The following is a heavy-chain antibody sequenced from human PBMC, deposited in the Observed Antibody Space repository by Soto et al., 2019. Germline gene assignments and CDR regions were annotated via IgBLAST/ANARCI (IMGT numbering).Heavy chain of an antibody. CDR3: AKSVKYCGTATCYSPGDY. Sequence: QVQLVQSGAEVKKPGSSVKVSCKASGDTFDSYTLSWVRQAPGQGLEWMGRIIPTLDITNNAQKFQGRVTITEDKCTRTVYMQLSSLGPEDTAVDYCAKSVKYCGTATCYSPGDYWGQGTLFTVSS. CDR1: GDTFDSYT. CDR2: IIPTLDIT. J-gene: IGHJ4*01. D-gene: IGHD2-15*01. V-gene: IGHV1-69*02.